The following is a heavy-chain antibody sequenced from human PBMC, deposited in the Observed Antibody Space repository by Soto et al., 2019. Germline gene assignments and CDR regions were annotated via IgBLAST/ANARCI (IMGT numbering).Heavy chain of an antibody. CDR1: GFTFDYYT. CDR2: ISWDGGST. D-gene: IGHD5-18*01. V-gene: IGHV3-43*01. CDR3: AKNTAMASGGMDV. J-gene: IGHJ6*02. Sequence: GGSLRLSCAASGFTFDYYTMHWVRQAPGKGLEWVSLISWDGGSTYYADSVKGRFTISRDNSKNSLYLQMNSLRTEDTALYYCAKNTAMASGGMDVWGQGTTVTVSS.